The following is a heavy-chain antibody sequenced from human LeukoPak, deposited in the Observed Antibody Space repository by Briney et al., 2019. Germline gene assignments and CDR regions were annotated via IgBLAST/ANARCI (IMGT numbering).Heavy chain of an antibody. CDR3: AKLPLSTVVPAATPNPAFDI. CDR1: GFTFSSYG. V-gene: IGHV3-30*18. Sequence: GGSLRLSCAASGFTFSSYGMHWVRQAPGKGLEWVAVISYDGSNKYYADSVKGRFTISRDNSKNTLYLQMNSLRAEDTAVYYCAKLPLSTVVPAATPNPAFDIRGQGTMVTVSS. J-gene: IGHJ3*02. CDR2: ISYDGSNK. D-gene: IGHD2-2*01.